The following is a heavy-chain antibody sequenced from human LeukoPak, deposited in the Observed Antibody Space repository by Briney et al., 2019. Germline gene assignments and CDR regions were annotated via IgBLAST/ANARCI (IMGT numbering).Heavy chain of an antibody. Sequence: SQTLSLTCAVSGGSISSGDYSWSWIRQPPGKGLEWIGFVFQSGTTYCNPSLKSRVIISVDKSKNQFSLKLTSVTAAGTAVYYCARDLPLGGDAFDIWGQGTLVTVSS. D-gene: IGHD3-16*01. V-gene: IGHV4-30-2*01. CDR3: ARDLPLGGDAFDI. CDR1: GGSISSGDYS. J-gene: IGHJ3*02. CDR2: VFQSGTT.